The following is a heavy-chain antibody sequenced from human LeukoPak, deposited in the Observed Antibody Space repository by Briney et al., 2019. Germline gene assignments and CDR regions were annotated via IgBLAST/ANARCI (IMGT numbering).Heavy chain of an antibody. CDR1: GGSINTYH. V-gene: IGHV4-59*01. CDR3: ARGRMVTDLDY. J-gene: IGHJ4*02. D-gene: IGHD2-21*02. CDR2: VYYNGST. Sequence: SETLSLTCTVSGGSINTYHWSWLRQPPGGGLEWIAYVYYNGSTRHNPSLKSRVTMSVDTSKNQFSLKLSSVTAADTAVYYCARGRMVTDLDYWGQGTLVTVSS.